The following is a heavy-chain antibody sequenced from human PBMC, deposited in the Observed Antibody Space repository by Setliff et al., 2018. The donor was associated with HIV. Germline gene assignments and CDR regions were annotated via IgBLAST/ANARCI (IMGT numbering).Heavy chain of an antibody. Sequence: ASVKVSCKASGYSFTTYAISWVRQAPGQGLEWMGWISAYNGNTLYAQKFQGRVTMTTDTSTSTAYMDLRSLRSDDTAVYYCATLFSSGWHFDYWGQGTLGTVS. CDR1: GYSFTTYA. CDR3: ATLFSSGWHFDY. CDR2: ISAYNGNT. D-gene: IGHD6-19*01. J-gene: IGHJ4*02. V-gene: IGHV1-18*01.